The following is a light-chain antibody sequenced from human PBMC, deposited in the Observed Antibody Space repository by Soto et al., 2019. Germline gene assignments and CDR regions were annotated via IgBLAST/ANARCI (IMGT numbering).Light chain of an antibody. Sequence: DIQMTQSPSTLSASVGARVTITCRASQSITTWLAWYQQKPGKAPKLLIYKASSLEGGVPSRFSGSGSGTEFNITISSLQPDDFATYCCQQYNTYPLTFGGGTTVEIK. V-gene: IGKV1-5*03. J-gene: IGKJ4*01. CDR3: QQYNTYPLT. CDR2: KAS. CDR1: QSITTW.